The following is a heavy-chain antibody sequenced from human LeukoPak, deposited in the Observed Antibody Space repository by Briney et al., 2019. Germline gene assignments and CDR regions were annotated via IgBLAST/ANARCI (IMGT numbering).Heavy chain of an antibody. CDR3: ARHPLAGATAPNYFDY. CDR2: IYYSGST. V-gene: IGHV4-39*01. D-gene: IGHD6-25*01. Sequence: SETLSLTCTVSGGSISSSSYYWGWIRQPPRKGLEWIGSIYYSGSTYYNPSLKSRVTISVDTSKNQFSLKLSSVTAADTAVYYCARHPLAGATAPNYFDYWGQGTLVTVSS. J-gene: IGHJ4*02. CDR1: GGSISSSSYY.